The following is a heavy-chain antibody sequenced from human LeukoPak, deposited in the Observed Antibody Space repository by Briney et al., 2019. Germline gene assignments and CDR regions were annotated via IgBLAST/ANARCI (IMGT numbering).Heavy chain of an antibody. CDR2: INPNSGGT. V-gene: IGHV1-2*04. CDR3: ARGAAYYDSSGYYYY. J-gene: IGHJ4*02. Sequence: ASVKVSCKASGYTFTGYYMHWVRQAPGQGLEWMGWINPNSGGTNYAQKFQGWVTKTRDTSISTAYMELSRLRSDDTAVYYCARGAAYYDSSGYYYYWGQGTLVTVSS. D-gene: IGHD3-22*01. CDR1: GYTFTGYY.